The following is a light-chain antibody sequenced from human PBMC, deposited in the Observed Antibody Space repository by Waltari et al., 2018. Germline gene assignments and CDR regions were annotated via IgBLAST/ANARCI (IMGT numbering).Light chain of an antibody. Sequence: DVVMTQSPLSLPVTLGQPATISCKSSQSIVYSDGNIYLNWIQQRPGQSPRRLINKVSTRDAGVPDRFSGSGSGTDFTLKISSVEAEDVGVYYCMQGTHWPYTFGQGTKLEIK. CDR3: MQGTHWPYT. V-gene: IGKV2-30*01. J-gene: IGKJ2*01. CDR2: KVS. CDR1: QSIVYSDGNIY.